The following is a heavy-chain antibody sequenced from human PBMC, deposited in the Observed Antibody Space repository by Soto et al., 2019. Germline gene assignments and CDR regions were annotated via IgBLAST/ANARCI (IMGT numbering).Heavy chain of an antibody. V-gene: IGHV3-73*01. CDR1: GFTFSGSA. J-gene: IGHJ6*03. D-gene: IGHD2-2*01. CDR3: TRHGGNIVVVPAAMPNYYYYMDV. CDR2: IRSKANSYAT. Sequence: PGGSLRLSCAASGFTFSGSAMHWVRQASGKGLEWVGRIRSKANSYATAYAASVKGRFTISRDDSKNTAYLQMNSLKTEDTAVYYCTRHGGNIVVVPAAMPNYYYYMDVWGKGTTVTVSS.